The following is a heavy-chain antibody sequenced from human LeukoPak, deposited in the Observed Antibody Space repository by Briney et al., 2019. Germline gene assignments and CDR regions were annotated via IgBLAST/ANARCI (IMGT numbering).Heavy chain of an antibody. J-gene: IGHJ2*01. D-gene: IGHD4-17*01. V-gene: IGHV1-69*10. CDR2: IIPIFGIA. CDR1: GGTFSSYA. Sequence: ASVKVSCKASGGTFSSYAISWVRQAPGQGREWMGGIIPIFGIANYAQKFQGRVTITADKSTSTAYMELSSLRSEDTAVYYCAREPEESYDYGDYDWYFDLWGRGTLVTVSS. CDR3: AREPEESYDYGDYDWYFDL.